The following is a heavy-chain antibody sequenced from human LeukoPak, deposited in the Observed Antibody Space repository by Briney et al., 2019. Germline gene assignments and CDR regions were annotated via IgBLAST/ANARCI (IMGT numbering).Heavy chain of an antibody. V-gene: IGHV3-30*04. J-gene: IGHJ5*02. CDR3: ARVGYDILTGYFDKQRFDP. Sequence: GGSLRLSCAASGFTFSSYAMHRVRQAPGKGLEWVAVISYDGSNKYYADSVKGRFTISRDNAKNSLYLQMNSLRAEDTAVYYCARVGYDILTGYFDKQRFDPWGQGTLVTVSS. CDR2: ISYDGSNK. CDR1: GFTFSSYA. D-gene: IGHD3-9*01.